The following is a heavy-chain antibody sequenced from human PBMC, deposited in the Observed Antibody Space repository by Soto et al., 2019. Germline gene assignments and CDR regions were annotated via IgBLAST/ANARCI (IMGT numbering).Heavy chain of an antibody. J-gene: IGHJ4*02. CDR3: ATSPSDGWLGATFDY. CDR2: FDPEDGET. D-gene: IGHD5-12*01. CDR1: GYTLTDLS. Sequence: ASVKVSCKVSGYTLTDLSMHCVRQAPGKGLEWMGGFDPEDGETIYAQKFQGRVTMTEDTSTDTAYMELSSLRSEDTAVYYCATSPSDGWLGATFDYWGQGTLVTVSS. V-gene: IGHV1-24*01.